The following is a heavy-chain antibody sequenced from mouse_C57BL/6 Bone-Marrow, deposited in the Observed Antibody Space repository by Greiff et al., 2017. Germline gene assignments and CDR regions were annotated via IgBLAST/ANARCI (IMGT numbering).Heavy chain of an antibody. Sequence: QVQLQQPGAELVKPGASVKLSCKASGYTFTSYWMHWVKQRPGQGLEWIGMIHPNSGSTNYNEKFKSKATLTVDKSSSTAYMQLSSLTSEDSAVYDCASSTVVATNAMDYWGQGTSVTVSS. CDR2: IHPNSGST. V-gene: IGHV1-64*01. J-gene: IGHJ4*01. CDR1: GYTFTSYW. D-gene: IGHD1-1*01. CDR3: ASSTVVATNAMDY.